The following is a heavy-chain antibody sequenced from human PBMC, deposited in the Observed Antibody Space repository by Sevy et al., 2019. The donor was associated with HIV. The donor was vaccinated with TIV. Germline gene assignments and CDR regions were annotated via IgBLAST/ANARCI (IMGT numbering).Heavy chain of an antibody. D-gene: IGHD3-10*01. Sequence: GGSLRLSCAASGFIFNSYAMSWVRQGPGKGLEWVSTIRGSGGSTYYPDSMKGRFTISRDNFKNTLYLEINSLTADDTAVYYCAKGYGSGSPPDYWGQGTLVTVSS. CDR2: IRGSGGST. J-gene: IGHJ4*02. V-gene: IGHV3-23*01. CDR1: GFIFNSYA. CDR3: AKGYGSGSPPDY.